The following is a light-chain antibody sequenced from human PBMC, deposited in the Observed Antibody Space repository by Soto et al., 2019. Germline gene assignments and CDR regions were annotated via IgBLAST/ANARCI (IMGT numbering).Light chain of an antibody. CDR2: DVS. CDR1: SSDVGGYNY. V-gene: IGLV2-14*01. J-gene: IGLJ1*01. Sequence: QSALTQPASVSGSPGQSITISCTGTSSDVGGYNYVSWYQQHPGKAPKLMIYDVSNRPSGVSDRFSGSKSGNTASLTISGLQAEDEAEYYCSSHTSSGTYVFGTGTKLTVL. CDR3: SSHTSSGTYV.